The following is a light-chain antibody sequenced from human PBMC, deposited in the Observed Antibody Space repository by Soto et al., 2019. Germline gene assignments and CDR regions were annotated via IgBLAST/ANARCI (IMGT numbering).Light chain of an antibody. V-gene: IGKV1-5*03. CDR2: KAS. Sequence: DIEMTQSPSTLSASIGDRVTITCRASESVRSWLAWFQQKPGKAPKFLIYKASTLASGVPSRFSGSGSGTEFTLTISSLQPDDFATYYCQQYNKYPWTLGQGTKVDIK. CDR3: QQYNKYPWT. CDR1: ESVRSW. J-gene: IGKJ1*01.